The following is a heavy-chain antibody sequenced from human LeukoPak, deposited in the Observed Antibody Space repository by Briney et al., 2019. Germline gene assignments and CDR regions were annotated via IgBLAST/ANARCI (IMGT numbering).Heavy chain of an antibody. CDR1: GFTFSSYW. CDR3: ARDRLHYGEYEKTFDY. Sequence: GGSLRLSCAASGFTFSSYWMSWVRQAPGKGLEWVANIKQDGSEKYYVDSVKGRFTISRDNAKKSLYLQMNSLRAEDTAVYYCARDRLHYGEYEKTFDYWGQGTLVSVSS. D-gene: IGHD4-17*01. V-gene: IGHV3-7*01. CDR2: IKQDGSEK. J-gene: IGHJ4*02.